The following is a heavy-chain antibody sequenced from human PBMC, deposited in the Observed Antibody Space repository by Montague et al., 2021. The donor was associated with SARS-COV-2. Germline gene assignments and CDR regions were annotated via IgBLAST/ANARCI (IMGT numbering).Heavy chain of an antibody. V-gene: IGHV3-23*01. CDR2: ISDSGDST. D-gene: IGHD3-16*01. Sequence: SLRLSCAASGFTFGNFAMTWVRQTPGKGLEWVSSISDSGDSTWSPDSVKGRFTISRDNSKNILYLQMSSLRVDDTAIYYCLKDKIGVFWGQGTLVTVSS. J-gene: IGHJ4*02. CDR1: GFTFGNFA. CDR3: LKDKIGVF.